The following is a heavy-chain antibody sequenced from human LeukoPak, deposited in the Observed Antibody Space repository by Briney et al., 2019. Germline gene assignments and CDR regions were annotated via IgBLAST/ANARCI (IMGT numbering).Heavy chain of an antibody. CDR1: GFTFSSYG. CDR3: AKDRRGSGRSLYFDY. V-gene: IGHV3-30*02. CDR2: IRYDGSNK. J-gene: IGHJ4*02. D-gene: IGHD3-10*01. Sequence: PGGSLRLSCAASGFTFSSYGMHWVRQAPGKGLEWVAFIRYDGSNKYYADSVKGRFTISRDNSKNTLYLQMNSLRAEDTAVYYCAKDRRGSGRSLYFDYWGQGTLVTVSS.